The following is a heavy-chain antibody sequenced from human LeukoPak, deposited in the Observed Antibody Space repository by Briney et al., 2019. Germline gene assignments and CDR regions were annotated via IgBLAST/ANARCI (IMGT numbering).Heavy chain of an antibody. CDR1: GGSISSGGYS. CDR2: INHSGST. Sequence: PSQTLSLTCAVSGGSISSGGYSWSWIRQPPGKGLEWIGEINHSGSTNYNPSLKSRVTISVDTSKNQFSLKLSSVTAADTAVYYCARGGITGGWYRRVEITNWFDPWGQGTLVTVSS. V-gene: IGHV4-30-2*01. J-gene: IGHJ5*02. CDR3: ARGGITGGWYRRVEITNWFDP. D-gene: IGHD6-19*01.